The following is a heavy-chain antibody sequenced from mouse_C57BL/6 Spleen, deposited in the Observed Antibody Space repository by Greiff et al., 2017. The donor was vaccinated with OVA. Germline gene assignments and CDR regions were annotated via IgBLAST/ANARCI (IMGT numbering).Heavy chain of an antibody. V-gene: IGHV3-6*01. Sequence: EVQRVESGPGLVKPSQSLSLTCSVTGYSITSGYYWNWIRQFPGNKLEWMGYISYDGSNNYNPSLKNLISITRYTSKNQFFLKLNSVTTEDTATYYCARYYDYDGFAYWGQGTLVTVSA. CDR2: ISYDGSN. D-gene: IGHD2-4*01. CDR3: ARYYDYDGFAY. J-gene: IGHJ3*01. CDR1: GYSITSGYY.